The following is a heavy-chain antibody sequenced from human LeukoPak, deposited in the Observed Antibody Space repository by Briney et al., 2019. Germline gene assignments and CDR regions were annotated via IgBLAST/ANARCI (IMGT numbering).Heavy chain of an antibody. D-gene: IGHD3-3*01. J-gene: IGHJ6*04. CDR1: GYTFTSYG. V-gene: IGHV1-18*01. CDR3: AIGTYYDFL. Sequence: ASVKVSCKASGYTFTSYGISWVRQAPGQGLEWMGWISAYNGNTNYAQKFQGRVTITADESTSTAYMELSSLRSEDTVVYYCAIGTYYDFLWGKGTTVTVSS. CDR2: ISAYNGNT.